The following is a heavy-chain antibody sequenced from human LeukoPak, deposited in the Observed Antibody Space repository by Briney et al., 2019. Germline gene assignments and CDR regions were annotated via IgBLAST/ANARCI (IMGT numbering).Heavy chain of an antibody. V-gene: IGHV1-69*04. CDR3: ASTDSSGLPTNDY. CDR2: IIPIFGIA. Sequence: SVKVSCKASGGSFSSYAISWVRQAPGQGLEWMGRIIPIFGIANYAQKFQGRVTITADKSTSTAYMELSSLRSEDTAVYYCASTDSSGLPTNDYWGQGTLVTVSS. CDR1: GGSFSSYA. D-gene: IGHD3-22*01. J-gene: IGHJ4*02.